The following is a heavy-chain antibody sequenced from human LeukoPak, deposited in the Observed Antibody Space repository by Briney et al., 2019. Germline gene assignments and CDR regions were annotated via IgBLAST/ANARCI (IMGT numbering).Heavy chain of an antibody. Sequence: GGSLRLSCAASGFTFSNYAMHWVRQAPGKGLEWVSLISSGGTYEYYADSVKGRFTISRDNSKNTLYLQLNSLRAEDTAVYYCARDSTYFYDSGSSGPHYFDNWGQGTLVTVSS. CDR3: ARDSTYFYDSGSSGPHYFDN. CDR1: GFTFSNYA. D-gene: IGHD3-10*01. CDR2: ISSGGTYE. V-gene: IGHV3-30*01. J-gene: IGHJ4*02.